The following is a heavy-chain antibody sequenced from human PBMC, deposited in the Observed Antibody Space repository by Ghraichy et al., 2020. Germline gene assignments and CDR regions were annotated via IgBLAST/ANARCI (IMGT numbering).Heavy chain of an antibody. Sequence: SVKVSCKASGGTFSSYAISWVRQAPGQGLEWMGGIIPIFGTANYAQKFQGRVTITADESTSTAYMELSSLRSEDTAMYYCARFDEGIAAAGAHDYWGQGTLVTVSS. CDR1: GGTFSSYA. D-gene: IGHD6-13*01. V-gene: IGHV1-69*13. CDR2: IIPIFGTA. CDR3: ARFDEGIAAAGAHDY. J-gene: IGHJ4*02.